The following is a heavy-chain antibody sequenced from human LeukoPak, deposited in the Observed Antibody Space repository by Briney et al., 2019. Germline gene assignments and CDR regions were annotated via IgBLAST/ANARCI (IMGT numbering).Heavy chain of an antibody. J-gene: IGHJ4*02. CDR3: ARDGIAAAGTVVY. V-gene: IGHV3-21*01. D-gene: IGHD6-13*01. CDR2: ISSSSSYI. Sequence: GGSLRLSCAASGFTFSSYSMNWVRQAPGKGLECVSSISSSSSYIYYADSVKGRFTISRDNAKNSLYLQMNSLRAEDTAVYYCARDGIAAAGTVVYWGQGTLVTVSS. CDR1: GFTFSSYS.